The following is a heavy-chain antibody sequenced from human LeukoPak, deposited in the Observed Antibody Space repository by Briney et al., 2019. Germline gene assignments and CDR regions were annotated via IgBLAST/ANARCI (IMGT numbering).Heavy chain of an antibody. V-gene: IGHV3-30*02. CDR3: AKDRLYCSNTNCHGEGALDI. D-gene: IGHD2-2*01. J-gene: IGHJ3*02. CDR1: GFTFSSYA. CDR2: VWYGGSNK. Sequence: GGSLRLSCAASGFTFSSYAMHWVRQAPGKGLEWVAVVWYGGSNKYYTDSVKGRFTISRDNSKNTLYLQMTSLRAEDTAVYYCAKDRLYCSNTNCHGEGALDIWGQGTMVSVSS.